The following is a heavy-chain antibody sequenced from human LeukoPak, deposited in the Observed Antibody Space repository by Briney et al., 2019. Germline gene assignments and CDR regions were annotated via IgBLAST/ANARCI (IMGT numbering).Heavy chain of an antibody. V-gene: IGHV3-48*02. CDR1: GFTFSSYS. D-gene: IGHD2-21*02. J-gene: IGHJ5*02. CDR3: ARECGGDCYTWFDP. Sequence: PGGSLRLSCAAFGFTFSSYSMNWVRQAPGKGLEWVSYISRGSSTIYYADSVKGRFTISRDNAKNSLYLQMNSLRDEDTAVYYCARECGGDCYTWFDPWGQGTLVTVSS. CDR2: ISRGSSTI.